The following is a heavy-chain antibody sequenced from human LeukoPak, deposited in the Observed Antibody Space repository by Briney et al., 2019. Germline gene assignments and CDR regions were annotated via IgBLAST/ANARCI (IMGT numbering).Heavy chain of an antibody. CDR2: IGTAGDT. CDR1: GFTFSSYD. V-gene: IGHV3-13*01. J-gene: IGHJ3*02. Sequence: GGSLRLSCAASGFTFSSYDMHWVRQATGKGLEWVSAIGTAGDTYYPGSVKGRFTISRENAKNSLYLQMNSLRAGDTAVYYCARAAEGDAFGIWGQGTMVTVSS. CDR3: ARAAEGDAFGI.